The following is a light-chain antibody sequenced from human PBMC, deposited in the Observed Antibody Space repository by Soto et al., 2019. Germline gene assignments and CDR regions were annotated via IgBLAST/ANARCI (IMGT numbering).Light chain of an antibody. CDR3: QQSSDWPAT. J-gene: IGKJ4*01. CDR2: DAS. CDR1: QSVGSY. Sequence: EIVLTQSPATLSLSPGDRATLSCRASQSVGSYLGWYQQRPGQAPRLLIYDASNRATGIPARFSGSGSGTDFPLTISILAHEDFAVYYWQQSSDWPATFGGGTKVVIK. V-gene: IGKV3-11*01.